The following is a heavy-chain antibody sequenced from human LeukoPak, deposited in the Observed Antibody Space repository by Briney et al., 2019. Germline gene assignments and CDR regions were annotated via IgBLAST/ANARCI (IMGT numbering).Heavy chain of an antibody. D-gene: IGHD4-17*01. CDR2: IPYRGST. Sequence: SETLSLTRTVSGGSISSYYWSWIRQPPGKGLEWIGYIPYRGSTTYNPSLKSRATISVDTSKNQFSLKLSSVTAADTAVYYCARGFAYGDTGSFDYWGQGTLVTVSS. CDR3: ARGFAYGDTGSFDY. V-gene: IGHV4-59*01. CDR1: GGSISSYY. J-gene: IGHJ4*02.